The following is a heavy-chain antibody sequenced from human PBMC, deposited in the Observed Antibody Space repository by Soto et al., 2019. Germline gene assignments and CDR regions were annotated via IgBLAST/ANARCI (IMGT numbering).Heavy chain of an antibody. CDR1: GFSFRNYA. CDR2: ISSNGGDT. D-gene: IGHD2-21*02. Sequence: GGSLRLSCAASGFSFRNYAMYWVRQAPGKGLEWVSSISSNGGDTYYGDSVKGRFTISRDNSKNTLYLQMDSLTTEDTAVYFCAKRMGVTRGFDYWGQGTLVTVSS. J-gene: IGHJ4*02. V-gene: IGHV3-23*01. CDR3: AKRMGVTRGFDY.